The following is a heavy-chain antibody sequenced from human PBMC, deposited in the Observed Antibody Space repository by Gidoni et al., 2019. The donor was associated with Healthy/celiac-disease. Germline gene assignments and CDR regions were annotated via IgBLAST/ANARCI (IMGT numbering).Heavy chain of an antibody. CDR2: ISGSGGST. J-gene: IGHJ6*02. D-gene: IGHD2-15*01. V-gene: IGHV3-23*01. Sequence: EVQLLESGGGLVQPGGSLRLSCAASGFTFSSYAMSWVRQAPGKGLEWVSAISGSGGSTYYADSVKGRFTISRDNSKNTLYLQMNSLRAEDTAVYYCAKGPKAANHYYYYGMDVWGQGTTVTVSS. CDR1: GFTFSSYA. CDR3: AKGPKAANHYYYYGMDV.